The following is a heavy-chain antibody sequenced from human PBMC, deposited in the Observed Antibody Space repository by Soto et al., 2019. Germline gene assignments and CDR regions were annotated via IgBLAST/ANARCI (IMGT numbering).Heavy chain of an antibody. CDR1: GGSISSDNW. CDR2: IYHSGGT. D-gene: IGHD3-3*01. V-gene: IGHV4-4*02. J-gene: IGHJ4*02. CDR3: ARHGGFSFDS. Sequence: QVQLQESGPGLVNPSGTLSLTCAVSGGSISSDNWWSWVRQPPGKGLEWIGEIYHSGGTHYNPSLKSRVTISVDKSKNLSSLELSYVNAADTAVYFCARHGGFSFDSWGQGTLVTVSS.